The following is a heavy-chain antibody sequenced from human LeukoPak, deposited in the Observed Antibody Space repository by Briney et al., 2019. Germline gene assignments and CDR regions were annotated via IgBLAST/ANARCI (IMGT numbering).Heavy chain of an antibody. Sequence: ASVKVSCKASGYTFTSYGISWVRQAPGQGLEWMGWISAYNGNTNYAQKLQGRVTMTTDTSTSTAYMELRSLRSDDTAAYYCARVYIVVVTATYDAFDIWGQGTMVTVSS. CDR1: GYTFTSYG. CDR3: ARVYIVVVTATYDAFDI. V-gene: IGHV1-18*01. J-gene: IGHJ3*02. CDR2: ISAYNGNT. D-gene: IGHD2-21*02.